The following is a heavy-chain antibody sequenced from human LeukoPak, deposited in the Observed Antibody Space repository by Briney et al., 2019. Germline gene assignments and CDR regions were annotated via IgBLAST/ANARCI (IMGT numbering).Heavy chain of an antibody. Sequence: GGSLRLSCVASGFTFSSYSMNWVRQAPGKGLEWVSFISSQSSYIYYADSVKGRFTISRDNAKNSLYLQMNSLRVEDTAVYYCASAGYSSSWYHYWGQGTLVTVSS. CDR2: ISSQSSYI. CDR3: ASAGYSSSWYHY. V-gene: IGHV3-21*01. CDR1: GFTFSSYS. J-gene: IGHJ4*02. D-gene: IGHD6-13*01.